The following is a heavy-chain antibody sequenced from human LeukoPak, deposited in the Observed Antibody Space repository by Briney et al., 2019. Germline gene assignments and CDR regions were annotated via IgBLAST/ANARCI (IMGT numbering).Heavy chain of an antibody. CDR3: ARQNDFRLDY. D-gene: IGHD3-3*01. CDR1: GYTFSSYW. Sequence: GESLRISCKGSGYTFSSYWIGWVRQMPGKGLEWMGIIYPGDSDTRYSPSLQGQVTISVDTSIGTAYLQWSSLKASDTAIYYCARQNDFRLDYWGQGTLVTISS. V-gene: IGHV5-51*01. CDR2: IYPGDSDT. J-gene: IGHJ4*02.